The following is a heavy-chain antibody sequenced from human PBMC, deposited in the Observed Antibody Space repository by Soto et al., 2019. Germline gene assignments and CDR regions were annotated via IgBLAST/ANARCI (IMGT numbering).Heavy chain of an antibody. J-gene: IGHJ6*02. CDR3: ARDTGYSYGRLLFGSYYYGMDV. V-gene: IGHV4-4*07. CDR1: GGSISSYY. D-gene: IGHD2-21*02. CDR2: IYTSGST. Sequence: SETLSLTCTVSGGSISSYYWSWIRQPAGKGLEWIGRIYTSGSTNYNPSLKSRVTMSVDTSKNQFSLKLSSVTAADTAVYYCARDTGYSYGRLLFGSYYYGMDVWGQGTTVT.